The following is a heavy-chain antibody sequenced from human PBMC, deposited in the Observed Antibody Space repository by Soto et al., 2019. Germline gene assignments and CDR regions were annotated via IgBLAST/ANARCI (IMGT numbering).Heavy chain of an antibody. V-gene: IGHV1-2*02. J-gene: IGHJ4*02. CDR1: GYTFTDYY. Sequence: ASVKVSCKASGYTFTDYYIHWVRQAPGQGLEWMGWITPKSGGTNYAQKFQGRGTMTRDTSITTAYMELTNLRSDDTAVYYCASDRSYYDSTSYAPLDYWGQGTLVTVSS. D-gene: IGHD3-22*01. CDR3: ASDRSYYDSTSYAPLDY. CDR2: ITPKSGGT.